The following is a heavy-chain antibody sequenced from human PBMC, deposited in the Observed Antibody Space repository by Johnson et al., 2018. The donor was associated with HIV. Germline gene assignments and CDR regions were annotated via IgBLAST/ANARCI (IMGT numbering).Heavy chain of an antibody. Sequence: VQLVESGGGLVQPGGSLRLSCAASGFTVSRNYMSWVRQAPGKGLEWVSVIYSGGSTHYADSVKGRFTISRDNSKNTVYLQMNILRAEDTAEYYCAGAPEVRGVDAFDIWGQGKVVTVAS. V-gene: IGHV3-66*01. D-gene: IGHD3-10*01. CDR2: IYSGGST. CDR3: AGAPEVRGVDAFDI. CDR1: GFTVSRNY. J-gene: IGHJ3*02.